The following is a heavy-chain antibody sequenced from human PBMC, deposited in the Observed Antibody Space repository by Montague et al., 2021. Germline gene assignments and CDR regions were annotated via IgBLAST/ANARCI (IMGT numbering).Heavy chain of an antibody. D-gene: IGHD3-10*01. CDR2: MFYGGAT. V-gene: IGHV4-59*08. CDR3: AKQDYFVSGTSYKGFDP. Sequence: SETLSLTCTVSSGSIFHAHRSWVQQPPGKGLEWLGSMFYGGATSNNPSLKSRVTMSIDTSTNQFSLKLSFVTAADTAVYYCAKQDYFVSGTSYKGFDPWGQGILVTVSS. CDR1: SGSIFHAH. J-gene: IGHJ5*02.